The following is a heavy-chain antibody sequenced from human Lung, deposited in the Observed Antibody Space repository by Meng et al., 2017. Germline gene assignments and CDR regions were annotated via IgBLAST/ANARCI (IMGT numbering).Heavy chain of an antibody. CDR3: ARGPTTMAHDFDY. V-gene: IGHV4-34*01. J-gene: IGHJ4*02. Sequence: QGPREAWGAGVLEPLATLFLTCVVSGGSFSYYYWAWIRQPPGKGLEWIGEINHSGSTNYNPSLESRATISVDTSQNNLSLKLSSVTAADSAVYYCARGPTTMAHDFDYWGQGTLVTVSS. CDR1: GGSFSYYY. CDR2: INHSGST. D-gene: IGHD4-11*01.